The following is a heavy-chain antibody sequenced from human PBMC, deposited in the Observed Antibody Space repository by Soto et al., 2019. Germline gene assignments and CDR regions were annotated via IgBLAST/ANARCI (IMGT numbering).Heavy chain of an antibody. Sequence: QVQLVQSGAEVKKPGSSVKVSCKASGDTFSSYTISWVRQAPGQGLEWMGRIIPILDIANYAQKFQGRVTITADKSTSTGYRGSSSLRSEDTAVYYCAGVTMVRGVTTNWFDPWGQGTLVTVSS. V-gene: IGHV1-69*02. CDR2: IIPILDIA. J-gene: IGHJ5*02. CDR1: GDTFSSYT. D-gene: IGHD3-10*01. CDR3: AGVTMVRGVTTNWFDP.